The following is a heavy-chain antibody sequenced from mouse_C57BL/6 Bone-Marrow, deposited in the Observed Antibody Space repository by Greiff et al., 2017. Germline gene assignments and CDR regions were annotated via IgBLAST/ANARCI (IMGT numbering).Heavy chain of an antibody. CDR3: TTFITTVVAGDFDV. J-gene: IGHJ1*03. V-gene: IGHV14-4*01. D-gene: IGHD1-1*01. CDR1: GFNIKDDY. Sequence: VQLKQSGAELVRPGASVKLSCTASGFNIKDDYMHWVKQRPEQGLEWIGWIDPENGDTEYASKFQGKATITADTSSNTAYLQLSSLTSEDTAVYYCTTFITTVVAGDFDVWGTGTTVTVSS. CDR2: IDPENGDT.